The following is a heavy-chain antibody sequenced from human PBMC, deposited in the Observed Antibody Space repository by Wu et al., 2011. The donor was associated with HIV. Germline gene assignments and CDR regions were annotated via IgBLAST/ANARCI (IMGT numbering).Heavy chain of an antibody. Sequence: QVQLMQSGAEVKKSGASVKVSCRTSGYTFTSYGISWVRQAPGQGLEWMGWISTFSGNTKYAQIFQGRVTMTADTPTSTGYMELRSLRSDDTAVYYCARDLPPVGATREGFDIWGQGTMVTVSS. CDR2: ISTFSGNT. J-gene: IGHJ3*02. CDR1: GYTFTSYG. CDR3: ARDLPPVGATREGFDI. D-gene: IGHD1-26*01. V-gene: IGHV1-18*01.